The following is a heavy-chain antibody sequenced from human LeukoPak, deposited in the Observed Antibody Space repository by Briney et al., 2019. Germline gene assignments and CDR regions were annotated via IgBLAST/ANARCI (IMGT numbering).Heavy chain of an antibody. CDR2: INPNSGGT. V-gene: IGHV1-2*02. Sequence: ASVKVSCKASGYTFTGYHMEWVRQAPGQGLEWIGWINPNSGGTNYAQKFQGRVTMTRDTSISTAYMELSRLRSDDTAVYYCARDARRGYYYYMDVWGKGTTVTVSS. CDR3: ARDARRGYYYYMDV. J-gene: IGHJ6*03. CDR1: GYTFTGYH.